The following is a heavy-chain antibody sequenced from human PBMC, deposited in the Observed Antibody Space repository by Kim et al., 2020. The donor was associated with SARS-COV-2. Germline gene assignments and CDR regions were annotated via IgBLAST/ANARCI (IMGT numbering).Heavy chain of an antibody. CDR2: INAGNGNT. V-gene: IGHV1-3*01. Sequence: ASVKVSCKASGYTFTSYAMHWVRQAPGQRLEWMGWINAGNGNTKYSQKFQGRVTITRDTSASTAYMELSSLRSEDTAVYYCARGVLLWFGVGKYWGQGTLVTVSS. CDR1: GYTFTSYA. D-gene: IGHD3-10*01. CDR3: ARGVLLWFGVGKY. J-gene: IGHJ4*02.